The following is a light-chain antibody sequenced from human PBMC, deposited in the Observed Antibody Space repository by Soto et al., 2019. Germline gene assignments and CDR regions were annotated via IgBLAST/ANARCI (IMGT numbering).Light chain of an antibody. CDR2: EVS. V-gene: IGLV2-8*01. Sequence: QSALTQPPSASGSPGQSVTISCTGTSIDVGSYRFVSWYQQHPGKAPKLLIYEVSKRPSGVPDRFSASTSGNTASLTVSGLQADDEADYYCSSYAGNNNVISGGGTKLTVL. J-gene: IGLJ2*01. CDR1: SIDVGSYRF. CDR3: SSYAGNNNVI.